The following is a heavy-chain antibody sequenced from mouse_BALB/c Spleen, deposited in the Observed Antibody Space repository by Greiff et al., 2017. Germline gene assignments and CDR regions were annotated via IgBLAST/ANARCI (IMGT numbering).Heavy chain of an antibody. Sequence: VQLQQSGTVLARPGASVKMSCKASGYTFTSYWMHWVKQRPGQGLEWIGAIYPGNSDTSYNQKFKGKAKLTAVTSTSTAYMELSSLTNEDSAVYYCTRAYYYGSSYWFAYWGQGTLVTVSA. CDR2: IYPGNSDT. D-gene: IGHD1-1*01. CDR3: TRAYYYGSSYWFAY. J-gene: IGHJ3*01. V-gene: IGHV1-5*01. CDR1: GYTFTSYW.